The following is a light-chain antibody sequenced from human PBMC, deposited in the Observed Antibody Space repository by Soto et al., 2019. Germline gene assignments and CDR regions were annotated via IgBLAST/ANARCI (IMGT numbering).Light chain of an antibody. J-gene: IGLJ3*02. V-gene: IGLV2-14*01. CDR1: SSDVGGYNY. Sequence: QSVLTQPASVSGSPGQSITICCTGTSSDVGGYNYLSWYQQHPGKAPKVMIYEVSNRPSGVSNRFSGSKSGNTASLTISGLQAEDEADYFCSSYTTSGTPVFGGGTKVTVL. CDR2: EVS. CDR3: SSYTTSGTPV.